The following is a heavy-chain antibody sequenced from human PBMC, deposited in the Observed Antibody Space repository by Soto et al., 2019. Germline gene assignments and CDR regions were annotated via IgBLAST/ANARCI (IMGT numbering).Heavy chain of an antibody. D-gene: IGHD6-19*01. CDR2: ISGSGGST. Sequence: GESLKISCAASGFTFSSYAMSWVRQAPGKGLEWVSAISGSGGSTYYADSVKGRFTISRDNSKNTLYLQMNSLRAEDTAVYYCAKLPALSGWYYFDYWGQGTLVTVSS. CDR3: AKLPALSGWYYFDY. CDR1: GFTFSSYA. J-gene: IGHJ4*02. V-gene: IGHV3-23*01.